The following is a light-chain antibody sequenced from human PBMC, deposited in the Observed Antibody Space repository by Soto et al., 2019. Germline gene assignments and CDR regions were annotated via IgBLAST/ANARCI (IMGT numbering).Light chain of an antibody. Sequence: GLLGPSVTLPGRERESINSYLNWYQQKPGKAPKLLIYAASSLHTGVPSRFSGSGFGTDFTLTSSSLQPEDFATYFCQSTDSSLTFGGGTKVDIK. CDR3: QSTDSSLT. CDR2: AAS. CDR1: ESINSY. J-gene: IGKJ4*01. V-gene: IGKV1-39*01.